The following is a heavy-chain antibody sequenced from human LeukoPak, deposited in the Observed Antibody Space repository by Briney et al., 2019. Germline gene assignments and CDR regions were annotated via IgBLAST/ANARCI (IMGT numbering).Heavy chain of an antibody. CDR1: GYTFTSYY. Sequence: GASVKVSCKASGYTFTSYYMHWVRQAPGQGLEWMGIINPSGGSTSYVQKFQGRVTMTRDTSTSTVYMELSSLRSEDTTVYYCARVPATMNWFDPWGQGTLVTVSS. CDR3: ARVPATMNWFDP. V-gene: IGHV1-46*01. J-gene: IGHJ5*02. CDR2: INPSGGST.